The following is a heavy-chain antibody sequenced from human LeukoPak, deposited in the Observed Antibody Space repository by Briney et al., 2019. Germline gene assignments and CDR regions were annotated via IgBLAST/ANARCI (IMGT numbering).Heavy chain of an antibody. CDR3: ARVPLSYGEHGPFDY. D-gene: IGHD1-26*01. J-gene: IGHJ4*02. V-gene: IGHV1-3*01. CDR1: GYTFISYA. CDR2: INVGNGNT. Sequence: ASVKVSCKASGYTFISYAMHWVRQAPGQWLEWMGWINVGNGNTKYSQKFQGRVTIARDTSASTAYMELSSLRSEDTAVYYCARVPLSYGEHGPFDYWGQGTLVTVSS.